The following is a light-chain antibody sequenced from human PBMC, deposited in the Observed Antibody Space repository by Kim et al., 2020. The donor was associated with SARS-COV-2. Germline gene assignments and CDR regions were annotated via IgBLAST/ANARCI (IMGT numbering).Light chain of an antibody. Sequence: SSELTQDPAVSVALGQTVRITCQGDSLRRYYASWYQQKPGQAPVLVMFAKNNRPSGIPDRISGSSSGNTASLTISGAQAEDEADYYCQSRDSSGDRLVFG. CDR1: SLRRYY. V-gene: IGLV3-19*01. CDR2: AKN. CDR3: QSRDSSGDRLV. J-gene: IGLJ3*02.